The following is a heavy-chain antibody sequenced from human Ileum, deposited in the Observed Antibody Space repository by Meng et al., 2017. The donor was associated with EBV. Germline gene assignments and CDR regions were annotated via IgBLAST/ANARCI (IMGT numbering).Heavy chain of an antibody. CDR2: VYHDGAT. CDR1: GDSVRGSDV. J-gene: IGHJ4*02. Sequence: QESGPGLVEPAGPLSLPCAVSGDSVRGSDVWSLLRQPPGKGLEWIGEVYHDGATNYHPSLKSRVTISLDKSKNEVNLHLNSLTAADTAVYFCARSSPIVRGLDYWGQGTLVTVSS. CDR3: ARSSPIVRGLDY. V-gene: IGHV4-4*01. D-gene: IGHD3-10*01.